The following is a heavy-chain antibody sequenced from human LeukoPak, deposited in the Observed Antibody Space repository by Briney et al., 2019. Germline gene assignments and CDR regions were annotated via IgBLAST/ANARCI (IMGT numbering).Heavy chain of an antibody. J-gene: IGHJ4*02. CDR1: GYTFTSYG. CDR3: ARDSPQLNYDILTGYYNRTFDY. Sequence: ASVKLSCKASGYTFTSYGISWVRQAPGQGLEWMGWISSYNSKTNYAQKLQGRVTITTDTSTSTAYMELRSLRSDDTAVYYCARDSPQLNYDILTGYYNRTFDYWGQGTLVTVSS. D-gene: IGHD3-9*01. V-gene: IGHV1-18*04. CDR2: ISSYNSKT.